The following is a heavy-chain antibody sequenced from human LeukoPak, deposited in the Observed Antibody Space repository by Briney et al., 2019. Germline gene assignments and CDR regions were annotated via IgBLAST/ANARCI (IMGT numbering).Heavy chain of an antibody. CDR1: GGSISSYF. Sequence: SETLFLTCTVSGGSISSYFWSWIRQSPGKGLEWTGYIHDSRTTNYNPSLKSRVTISVDTSKNQFSLKLSSVTAADTAVYYCARYGGYQTAFDYWGQGTLVTVSS. CDR2: IHDSRTT. J-gene: IGHJ4*02. D-gene: IGHD5-12*01. CDR3: ARYGGYQTAFDY. V-gene: IGHV4-59*01.